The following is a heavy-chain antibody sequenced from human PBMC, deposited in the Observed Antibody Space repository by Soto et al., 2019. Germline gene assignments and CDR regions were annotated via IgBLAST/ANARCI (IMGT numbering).Heavy chain of an antibody. J-gene: IGHJ4*02. CDR3: ARDKMIYTFGSGTFDY. D-gene: IGHD3-10*01. Sequence: ASVKFSCKASGFTFRSFGISWVRQAPGQGLEWMGWISAYNGDTDIAQKVQGRLTLTTDTSTNTAYMELRRLTSDDTAVYYCARDKMIYTFGSGTFDYWGQGTVVTVSS. V-gene: IGHV1-18*04. CDR1: GFTFRSFG. CDR2: ISAYNGDT.